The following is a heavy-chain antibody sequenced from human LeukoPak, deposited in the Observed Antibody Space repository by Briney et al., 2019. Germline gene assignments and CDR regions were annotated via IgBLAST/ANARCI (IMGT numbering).Heavy chain of an antibody. V-gene: IGHV3-43*02. J-gene: IGHJ5*02. Sequence: PGGSLRLSCAASGFTFDDYAMHWVRQAPGKGLEWVSLISGDGGSTYYAGSVKGRFTISRDNSKNSLYLQMNSLRTEDTALYYCAKDVGYSYGPGHYNWFDPWGQGTLVTVSS. CDR2: ISGDGGST. CDR1: GFTFDDYA. CDR3: AKDVGYSYGPGHYNWFDP. D-gene: IGHD5-18*01.